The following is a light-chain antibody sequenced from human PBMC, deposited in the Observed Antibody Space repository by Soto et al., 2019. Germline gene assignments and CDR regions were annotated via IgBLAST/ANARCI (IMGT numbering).Light chain of an antibody. CDR1: QSVRSK. V-gene: IGKV3-15*01. J-gene: IGKJ5*01. CDR2: GAS. CDR3: QRYNNWPPIT. Sequence: EIEVTQSPATLSVSPGETATLSCRASQSVRSKLAWYQQKPGQAPRLLIYGASTRANGIPARFSGSGSGTEFTLTISSLQSEDFAIYYCQRYNNWPPITFGQGTRLEIK.